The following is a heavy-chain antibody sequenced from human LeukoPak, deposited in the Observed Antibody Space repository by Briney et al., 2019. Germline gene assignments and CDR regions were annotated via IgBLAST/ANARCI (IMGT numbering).Heavy chain of an antibody. D-gene: IGHD1-1*01. CDR1: GGSITNTNYY. CDR2: IYYSGST. J-gene: IGHJ5*02. CDR3: ARHFFLERRGNWFDP. Sequence: SETLSLTCTVSGGSITNTNYYWAWIRQPPGKGLEWIGYIYYSGSTNYNPSLKSRVTISVDTSKNQFSLKLGSVTAADTAVYYCARHFFLERRGNWFDPWGQGTLVTVSS. V-gene: IGHV4-61*05.